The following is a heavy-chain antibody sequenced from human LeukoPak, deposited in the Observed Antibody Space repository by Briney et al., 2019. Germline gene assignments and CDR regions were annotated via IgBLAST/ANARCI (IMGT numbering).Heavy chain of an antibody. V-gene: IGHV3-11*01. CDR3: ARAPYYTSSTCYTGHNWFDP. D-gene: IGHD2-2*02. CDR1: GFKFRDYH. Sequence: WGSLRVSCAASGFKFRDYHMSWIRQAPGKGLQWVSSIDTNGATIYYADSVRGRFAISRDSAKNSLYLQMNSLRADDTAIYYCARAPYYTSSTCYTGHNWFDPWGQGTLVTVSS. CDR2: IDTNGATI. J-gene: IGHJ5*02.